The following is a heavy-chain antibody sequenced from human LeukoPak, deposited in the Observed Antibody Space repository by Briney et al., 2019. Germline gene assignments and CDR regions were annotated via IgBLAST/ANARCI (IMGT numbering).Heavy chain of an antibody. CDR3: ARGNYDILTGVKYYFDY. J-gene: IGHJ4*02. V-gene: IGHV4-39*07. D-gene: IGHD3-9*01. Sequence: SETLSLTCTVSGGSISSSSYYWGWIRPPPGKGLEWIGSIYYSGSTYYNPSLKSRVTISVDTSKNQFSLKLSSVTAADTAVYYCARGNYDILTGVKYYFDYWGQGTLVTVSS. CDR1: GGSISSSSYY. CDR2: IYYSGST.